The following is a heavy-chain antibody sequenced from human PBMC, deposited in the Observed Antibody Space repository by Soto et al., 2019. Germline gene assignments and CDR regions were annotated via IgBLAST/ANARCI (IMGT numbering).Heavy chain of an antibody. CDR3: ARDKLELPFDY. V-gene: IGHV3-33*01. CDR2: IWYDGSNK. Sequence: GGSLRLSCAASGFTFSSYGMHWVRQAPGKGLEWVAVIWYDGSNKYYADSVKGRFTISRDNSKNTLYLQMNSLRAEDTTVYYCARDKLELPFDYWGQGTLVTVSS. D-gene: IGHD1-7*01. J-gene: IGHJ4*02. CDR1: GFTFSSYG.